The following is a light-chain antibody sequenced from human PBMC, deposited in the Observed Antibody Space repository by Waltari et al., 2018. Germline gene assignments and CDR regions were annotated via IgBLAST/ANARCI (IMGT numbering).Light chain of an antibody. V-gene: IGLV2-14*01. Sequence: QSALTQPASVSGSPGQSITISCPGTSSAIGGYDSVSCSQQHPGKAPKLLIYEVTNRPSGVSNRFSGSKSGNTASLAISGLQPEDEADYYCSSYTRRNTPSSVFGTGTQVTVL. J-gene: IGLJ1*01. CDR2: EVT. CDR1: SSAIGGYDS. CDR3: SSYTRRNTPSSV.